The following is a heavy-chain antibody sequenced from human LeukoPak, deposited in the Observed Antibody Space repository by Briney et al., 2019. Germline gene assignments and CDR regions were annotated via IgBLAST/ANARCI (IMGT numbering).Heavy chain of an antibody. Sequence: SETLSLTCAVYGGSFSGYYWSWIRQPPGKGLEWIGEINHSGSTNYNPSLKSRVTISVDTSKNQFSLKLSSVTAADTAVYYCARGEAETGYDILTGYYIIYWGQGTLVTVSS. J-gene: IGHJ4*02. CDR2: INHSGST. D-gene: IGHD3-9*01. V-gene: IGHV4-34*01. CDR1: GGSFSGYY. CDR3: ARGEAETGYDILTGYYIIY.